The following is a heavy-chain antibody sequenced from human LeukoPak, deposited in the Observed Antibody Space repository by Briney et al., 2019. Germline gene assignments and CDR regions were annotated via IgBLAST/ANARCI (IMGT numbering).Heavy chain of an antibody. CDR1: GYTFTIYG. CDR2: ISAYNGNT. D-gene: IGHD1-26*01. CDR3: ARGYSGSYSIPFDY. V-gene: IGHV1-18*01. Sequence: ASVKVSCKASGYTFTIYGISWVRQAPGQGLEWMGWISAYNGNTNYAQKLQGRVTMTTDTSTSTAYMGLRSLRSDDTAVYYCARGYSGSYSIPFDYWGQGTLVTVSS. J-gene: IGHJ4*02.